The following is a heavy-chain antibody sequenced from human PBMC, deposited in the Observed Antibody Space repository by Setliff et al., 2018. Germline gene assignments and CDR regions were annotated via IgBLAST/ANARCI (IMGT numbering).Heavy chain of an antibody. CDR3: AKSAPMVVRGSLGV. Sequence: GGSLRLSCTASGFTFSSYALHWVRQAPGKGLEWVATLSDDGSNEFYADSVKGRFTIFRDNSKNTLYLQMSSLRPDDTAVYYCAKSAPMVVRGSLGVWGTGTSVTVSS. V-gene: IGHV3-30-3*02. CDR2: LSDDGSNE. D-gene: IGHD2-21*01. J-gene: IGHJ6*04. CDR1: GFTFSSYA.